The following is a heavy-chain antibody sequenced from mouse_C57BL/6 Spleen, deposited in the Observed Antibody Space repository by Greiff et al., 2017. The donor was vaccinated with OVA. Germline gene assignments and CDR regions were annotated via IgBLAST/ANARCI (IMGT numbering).Heavy chain of an antibody. D-gene: IGHD3-2*02. CDR1: GFTFSSYT. V-gene: IGHV5-9*01. CDR2: ISGGGGNT. Sequence: EVQVVESGGGLVKPGGSLKLSCAASGFTFSSYTMSWVRQTPEKRLEWVATISGGGGNTYYPDSVKGRFTISRDNAKNTLYLQMSSLRSEDTALYYCARQTAQASFAYWGQGTLVTVSA. J-gene: IGHJ3*01. CDR3: ARQTAQASFAY.